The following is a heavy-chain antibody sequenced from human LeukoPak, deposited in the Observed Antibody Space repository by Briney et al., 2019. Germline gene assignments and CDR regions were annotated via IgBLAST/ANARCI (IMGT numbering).Heavy chain of an antibody. CDR3: ARNVGGYDILTGYHTHYYGMDV. D-gene: IGHD3-9*01. CDR1: GFTFSTFW. J-gene: IGHJ6*02. CDR2: INSDGSST. Sequence: GGSLRLSCTASGFTFSTFWMYWVRQAPGEGPVWVSRINSDGSSTSYADSVRGRFTISRDNAKNSLYLQMNSLRAEDTALYHCARNVGGYDILTGYHTHYYGMDVWGQGTTVTVSS. V-gene: IGHV3-74*01.